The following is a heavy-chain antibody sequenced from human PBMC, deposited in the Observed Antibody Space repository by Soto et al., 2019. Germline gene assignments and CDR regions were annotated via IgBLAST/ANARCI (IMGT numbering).Heavy chain of an antibody. CDR2: IDYTGRT. V-gene: IGHV4-39*01. CDR3: VRLSALAGKRSALSYGMGV. D-gene: IGHD6-19*01. Sequence: PPGKGLEWIGSIDYTGRTYYNPPLESRVTISVDTSKNQFSLKFNSVTAADTAVYFCVRLSALAGKRSALSYGMGVWGEG. J-gene: IGHJ6*01.